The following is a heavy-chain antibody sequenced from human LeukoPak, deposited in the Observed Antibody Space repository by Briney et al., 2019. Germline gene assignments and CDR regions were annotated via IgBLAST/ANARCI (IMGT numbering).Heavy chain of an antibody. CDR3: ARDYYDSSGYPLDY. CDR2: IYHSGST. V-gene: IGHV4-38-2*02. CDR1: GYSISSGYY. J-gene: IGHJ4*02. Sequence: SETLSLTCTVSGYSISSGYYWGWIRQPPGKGLEWIGSIYHSGSTYYNPSLKSRVTISVDTSKNQFSLKLSSVTAADTAVYYCARDYYDSSGYPLDYWGQGTLVTVSS. D-gene: IGHD3-22*01.